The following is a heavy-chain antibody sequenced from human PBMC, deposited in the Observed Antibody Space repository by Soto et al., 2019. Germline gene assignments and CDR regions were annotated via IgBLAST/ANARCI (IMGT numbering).Heavy chain of an antibody. CDR3: ARERAYDYDFWSGSLRGRYYYGMDV. CDR2: INAGNGNT. D-gene: IGHD3-3*01. V-gene: IGHV1-3*01. J-gene: IGHJ6*02. Sequence: WASVKVSCKASGYTFTSYAMHWVRQAPGQRLEWMGWINAGNGNTKYSQKFQGRVTITRDTSASTAYMELSSLRSEDTAVYYCARERAYDYDFWSGSLRGRYYYGMDVWGQGTTVTVSS. CDR1: GYTFTSYA.